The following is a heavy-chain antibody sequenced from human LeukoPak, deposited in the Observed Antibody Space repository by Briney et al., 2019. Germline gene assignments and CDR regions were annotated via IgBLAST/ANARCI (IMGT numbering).Heavy chain of an antibody. V-gene: IGHV1-18*01. J-gene: IGHJ6*03. CDR2: ISAYNSNT. Sequence: ASVKVSCKASGYTFTSYGISWVRQAPGQGLEWMGWISAYNSNTNYAQKLQGRVTMTTDTSTSTAYMELRSLRSDDTAVYYCARDSAHYCSGGSCRPYYMDVWGKGTTVTVSS. CDR1: GYTFTSYG. CDR3: ARDSAHYCSGGSCRPYYMDV. D-gene: IGHD2-15*01.